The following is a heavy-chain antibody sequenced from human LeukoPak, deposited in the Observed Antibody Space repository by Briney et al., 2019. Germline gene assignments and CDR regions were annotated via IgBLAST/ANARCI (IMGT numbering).Heavy chain of an antibody. CDR3: ARGDSGRWNYKRGYDY. CDR1: GLAVSSNY. CDR2: LYSGGST. V-gene: IGHV3-53*01. Sequence: GGSLRLSCAASGLAVSSNYISWVRQAPGKGLEWVSVLYSGGSTSYADSVKGRFTISRDNSKNMVYLEMNSLTAEDTAVYFCARGDSGRWNYKRGYDYWGQGTLVTVS. J-gene: IGHJ4*02. D-gene: IGHD1-26*01.